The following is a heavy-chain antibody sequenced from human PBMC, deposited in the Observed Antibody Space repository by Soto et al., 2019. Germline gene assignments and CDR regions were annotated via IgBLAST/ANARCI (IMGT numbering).Heavy chain of an antibody. V-gene: IGHV3-21*01. CDR1: GFTFSSYS. CDR2: ISSSSSYI. CDR3: ARDLRWDSKSSLHNGMDV. D-gene: IGHD6-6*01. Sequence: PGGSLRLSCAASGFTFSSYSMNWVRQAPGKGLEWVSSISSSSSYIYYADSVKGRFTISRDNAKDSLYLQMTSLRPEDTAAYYCARDLRWDSKSSLHNGMDVWGQGTTVTVSS. J-gene: IGHJ6*02.